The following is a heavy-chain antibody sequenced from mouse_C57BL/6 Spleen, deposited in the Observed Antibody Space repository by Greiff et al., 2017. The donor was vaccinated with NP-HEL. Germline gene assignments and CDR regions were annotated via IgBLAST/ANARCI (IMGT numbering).Heavy chain of an antibody. J-gene: IGHJ3*01. D-gene: IGHD1-1*01. CDR3: ARPPYGSSYFAY. CDR1: GYTFTSYW. V-gene: IGHV1-53*01. Sequence: VQLQQSGTELVKPGASVKLSCKASGYTFTSYWMHWVKQRPGQGLEWIGNINPSNGGTNYNEKFKSKATLTVDKSSSTAYMQLSSLTSEDSAVYYCARPPYGSSYFAYWGQGTLVTVSA. CDR2: INPSNGGT.